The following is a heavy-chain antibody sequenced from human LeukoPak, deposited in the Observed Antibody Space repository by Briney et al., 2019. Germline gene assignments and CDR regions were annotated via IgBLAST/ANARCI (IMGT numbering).Heavy chain of an antibody. V-gene: IGHV3-48*02. CDR3: ARVRRRFGEFSSDY. D-gene: IGHD3-10*01. Sequence: GGSLRLTCVVSGFTFSNYSMNWLRQAPGKGLEWVSYISSRSSSIYYLDSVKGRFTISRDNAKNSLYLQMNSLRDEDTAVYYCARVRRRFGEFSSDYWGQGTLVTVSS. J-gene: IGHJ4*02. CDR1: GFTFSNYS. CDR2: ISSRSSSI.